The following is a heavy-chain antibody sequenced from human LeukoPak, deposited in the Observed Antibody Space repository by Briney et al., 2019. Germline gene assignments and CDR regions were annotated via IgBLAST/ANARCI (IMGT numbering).Heavy chain of an antibody. CDR1: GGSFSGYY. Sequence: SETLSLTCAVYGGSFSGYYWSWIRQPPGKGLEWIGEINHSGSTNYNPSLKSRVTISVDTSKNQFSLRLSSVTATDTALYYCARQQSSGLDPWGQGTLVTVSS. V-gene: IGHV4-34*01. CDR2: INHSGST. CDR3: ARQQSSGLDP. J-gene: IGHJ5*02. D-gene: IGHD6-19*01.